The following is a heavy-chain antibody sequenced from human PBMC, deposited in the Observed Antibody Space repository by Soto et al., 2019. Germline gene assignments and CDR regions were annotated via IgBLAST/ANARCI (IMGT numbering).Heavy chain of an antibody. CDR3: AIRRWGGYFDY. D-gene: IGHD3-16*01. V-gene: IGHV4-59*08. CDR2: IYYSGST. J-gene: IGHJ4*02. CDR1: GGSMSSYY. Sequence: PSETLSLPCTVSGGSMSSYYCSWIRQPPGKGLEWIGYIYYSGSTNYNPSLKSRVTISVDTSKNQFSLKLSSVTAADTAVYYCAIRRWGGYFDYWGQGTLVTVSS.